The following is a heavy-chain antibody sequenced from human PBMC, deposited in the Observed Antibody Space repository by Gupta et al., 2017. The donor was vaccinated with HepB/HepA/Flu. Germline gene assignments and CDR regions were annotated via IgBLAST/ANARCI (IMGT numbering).Heavy chain of an antibody. CDR1: GISISGTA. D-gene: IGHD3-3*01. Sequence: EVQLLESGGGLTQPGWSLRLACAVSGISISGTAMTWVRQAPGKGLEWVSGIGSDIRTHYADSVKGRFTISRDNSKNMVYLQMNSLRAEDTAVYYCAKDLSFWSAMDVWGKGTTVTVSS. CDR2: IGSDIRT. J-gene: IGHJ6*03. CDR3: AKDLSFWSAMDV. V-gene: IGHV3-23*01.